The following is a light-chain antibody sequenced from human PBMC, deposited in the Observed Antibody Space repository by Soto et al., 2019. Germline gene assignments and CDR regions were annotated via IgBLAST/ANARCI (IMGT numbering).Light chain of an antibody. V-gene: IGLV2-8*01. J-gene: IGLJ1*01. CDR2: EVY. CDR3: SLYVVTNSYV. Sequence: QSALTQAPSASGSPGQSVTISCTGTSSDVGGYNYVSWYQHHPGKAPKLIIYEVYKRPSGVPDRFSGSKSGNTAALTVSGLQAEDEADYYCSLYVVTNSYVFGTGTKLTVL. CDR1: SSDVGGYNY.